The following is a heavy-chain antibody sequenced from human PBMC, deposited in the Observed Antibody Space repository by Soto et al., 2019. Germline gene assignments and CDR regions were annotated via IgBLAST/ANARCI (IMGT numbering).Heavy chain of an antibody. V-gene: IGHV3-48*03. D-gene: IGHD6-13*01. CDR3: ARDGPAADFDH. Sequence: EVQLVESGGGLAQPGGSLRLSCAASGFTFSGYEMNWVRQAPGKGLEWVSYIDSSGNTIDYADSVKGRFTISRDNAKNSLYLQMNSLRAEDTAMYYCARDGPAADFDHWCQGTQVTVSS. J-gene: IGHJ4*02. CDR2: IDSSGNTI. CDR1: GFTFSGYE.